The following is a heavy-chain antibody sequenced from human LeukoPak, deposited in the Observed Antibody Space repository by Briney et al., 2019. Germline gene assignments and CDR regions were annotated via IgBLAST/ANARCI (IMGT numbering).Heavy chain of an antibody. J-gene: IGHJ4*02. D-gene: IGHD3-22*01. CDR2: IKQDGSEK. V-gene: IGHV3-7*05. Sequence: GGSLRLSCAASGFTFSTYWMSWVRQAPGKGLEWVANIKQDGSEKYYVDSVKGRFTISRDNAKNSLYLQMNSLRVEDTAVYYCARDGLGVVGRSGYYYGPPHFDYWGQGTLVTVSS. CDR3: ARDGLGVVGRSGYYYGPPHFDY. CDR1: GFTFSTYW.